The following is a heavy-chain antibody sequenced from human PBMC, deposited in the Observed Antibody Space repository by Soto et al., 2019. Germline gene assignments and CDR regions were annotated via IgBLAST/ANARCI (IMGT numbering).Heavy chain of an antibody. CDR3: ATPGGFGMDV. J-gene: IGHJ6*02. V-gene: IGHV5-51*01. Sequence: PGESLKISCQCSGYNFATHWIGWVRHKAGKGLEWMGIIFPGDAETRYSPSFQGHITISADKSISTAYLRWSSLKASDTGMYYCATPGGFGMDVWGQGTTVTVSS. CDR2: IFPGDAET. D-gene: IGHD5-12*01. CDR1: GYNFATHW.